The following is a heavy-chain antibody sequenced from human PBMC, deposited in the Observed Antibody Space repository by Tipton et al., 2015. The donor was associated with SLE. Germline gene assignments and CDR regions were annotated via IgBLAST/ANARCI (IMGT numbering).Heavy chain of an antibody. Sequence: TLSLTCAVSGGSISSGGYSWSWIRQPPGKGLEWIGYIYHSGSTYYNPSLKSRVTISVDTSKNQFSLKLSSVTAADTAVYYCARVLSDTAMVGPFDYWGQGTLVTVSS. D-gene: IGHD5-18*01. CDR1: GGSISSGGYS. CDR3: ARVLSDTAMVGPFDY. J-gene: IGHJ4*02. V-gene: IGHV4-30-2*05. CDR2: IYHSGST.